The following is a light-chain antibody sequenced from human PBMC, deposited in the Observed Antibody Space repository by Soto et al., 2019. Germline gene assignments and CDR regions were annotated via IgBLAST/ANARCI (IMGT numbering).Light chain of an antibody. CDR3: QKYTNVPA. V-gene: IGKV1-27*01. CDR1: QGISNY. CDR2: AAS. J-gene: IGKJ4*01. Sequence: DIQMTQSPSSLSASVGDRVTITCRASQGISNYLAWYQQIPGKVPKLLISAASTLQSGVPSRFSGSGSGTDFTLTISSLQPEYVATYYCQKYTNVPAFGGGNKVEIK.